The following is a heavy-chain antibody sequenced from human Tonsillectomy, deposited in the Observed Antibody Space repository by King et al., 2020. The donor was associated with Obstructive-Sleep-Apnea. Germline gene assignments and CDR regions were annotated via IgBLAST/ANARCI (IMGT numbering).Heavy chain of an antibody. J-gene: IGHJ5*02. CDR1: GGSISSYY. CDR2: IYYSGSP. V-gene: IGHV4-59*01. Sequence: QLQESGPGLVKPSETLSLTCTVSGGSISSYYWSWIRQPPGKGLEWIGYIYYSGSPNYNPSLKIRVTISVDTSKNQFSLKLSSVTAADTAVYYCARDRDYGGNSGWFDPWGQGTLVTVSS. CDR3: ARDRDYGGNSGWFDP. D-gene: IGHD4-23*01.